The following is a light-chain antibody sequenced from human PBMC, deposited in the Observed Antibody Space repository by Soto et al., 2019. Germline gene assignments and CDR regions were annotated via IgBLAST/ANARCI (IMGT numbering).Light chain of an antibody. CDR3: SSYTSSISLVV. CDR2: EVS. V-gene: IGLV2-14*01. CDR1: SSDVGGYKY. Sequence: QSVLTQPASVSGSPGQSITISCTGTSSDVGGYKYVSWYQQHPGKAPKLMIYEVSNRPSGVSYRFSGSKSGNTASLTISGLQAEDEADYYCSSYTSSISLVVFGGGTKLTVL. J-gene: IGLJ2*01.